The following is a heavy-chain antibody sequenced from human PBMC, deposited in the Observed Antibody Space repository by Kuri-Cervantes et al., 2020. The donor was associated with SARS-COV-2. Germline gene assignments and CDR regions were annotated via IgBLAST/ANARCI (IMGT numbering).Heavy chain of an antibody. CDR3: ARAGQYQLLYDTKEAYYYGMDV. CDR2: IWYDGSNK. Sequence: GESLKISCAASGFNFSRTDMHWVCQAPGKGLEWVAVIWYDGSNKYYADSVEGRFTISRDNSKNTLYLQMNSLRAEDTAVYYCARAGQYQLLYDTKEAYYYGMDVWGQGTTVTVSS. J-gene: IGHJ6*02. D-gene: IGHD2-2*02. V-gene: IGHV3-33*08. CDR1: GFNFSRTD.